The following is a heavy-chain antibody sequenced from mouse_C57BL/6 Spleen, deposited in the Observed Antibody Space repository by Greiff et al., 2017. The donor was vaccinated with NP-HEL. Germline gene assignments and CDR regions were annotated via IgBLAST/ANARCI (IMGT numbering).Heavy chain of an antibody. CDR3: ARSGVYYDYDGDY. Sequence: VQLQQSGPELVKPGASVKISCKASGYAFSSSWMTWVKQRPGKGLEWIGRIYPGDGDTNYNGKFKGKATLTADKSSSTAYMQLSSLTSEDSAVYFCARSGVYYDYDGDYWGQGTTLTVSS. CDR1: GYAFSSSW. D-gene: IGHD2-4*01. V-gene: IGHV1-82*01. CDR2: IYPGDGDT. J-gene: IGHJ2*01.